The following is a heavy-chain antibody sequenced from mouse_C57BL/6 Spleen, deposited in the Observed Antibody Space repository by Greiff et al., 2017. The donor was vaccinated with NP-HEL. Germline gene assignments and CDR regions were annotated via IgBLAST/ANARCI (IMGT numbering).Heavy chain of an antibody. CDR2: IYPRSGNT. CDR1: GYTFTSYG. D-gene: IGHD1-1*01. CDR3: AREDYGSSPYYAMDY. V-gene: IGHV1-81*01. Sequence: QVQLQQSGAELARPGASVKLSCKASGYTFTSYGISWVKQRTGQGLEWIGEIYPRSGNTYYNEKFKGKATRTADKSSSTAYMELRRLTSEDSAVYFCAREDYGSSPYYAMDYWGQGTSVTVSS. J-gene: IGHJ4*01.